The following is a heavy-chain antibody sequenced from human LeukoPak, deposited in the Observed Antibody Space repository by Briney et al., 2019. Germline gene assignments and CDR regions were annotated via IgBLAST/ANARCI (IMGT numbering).Heavy chain of an antibody. Sequence: SETLSLTCTVSGYSISSGYYWGWIRQPPGKGLEWIGSIYHSGNTYYNPSLKSRVTISVDTSKNQFSLKLSSVTAADTAVYYCARRVGYCSSTSCPPAYYYGMDVWGQGTTVTVPS. CDR1: GYSISSGYY. CDR2: IYHSGNT. CDR3: ARRVGYCSSTSCPPAYYYGMDV. V-gene: IGHV4-38-2*02. D-gene: IGHD2-2*01. J-gene: IGHJ6*02.